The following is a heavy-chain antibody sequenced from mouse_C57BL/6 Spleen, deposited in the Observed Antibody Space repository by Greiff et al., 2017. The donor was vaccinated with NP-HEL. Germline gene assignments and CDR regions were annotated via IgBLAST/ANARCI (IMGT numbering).Heavy chain of an antibody. CDR2: INPGSGGT. V-gene: IGHV1-54*01. D-gene: IGHD2-1*01. J-gene: IGHJ3*01. CDR1: GYAFTNYL. CDR3: ARGNSAWFAY. Sequence: VMLVESGAELVRPGTSVKVSCKASGYAFTNYLIEWVKQRPGQGLEWIGVINPGSGGTNYNEKFKGKATLTADKSSSTAYMQLSSLTSEDSAVYFCARGNSAWFAYWGQGTLVTVSA.